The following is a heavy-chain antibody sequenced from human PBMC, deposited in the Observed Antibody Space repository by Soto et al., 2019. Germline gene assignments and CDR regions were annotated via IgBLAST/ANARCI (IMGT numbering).Heavy chain of an antibody. J-gene: IGHJ4*02. D-gene: IGHD3-16*01. Sequence: SETLSLTCAVYGGSFSGYYWSWIRQPPGKGLEWIGEINHSGSTNYNPSLKSRVTISVDTSKNQFSLKLSSVTAADTAVYYCARGRSFMTAGRKMKEGFDYWGQGTMVTVS. V-gene: IGHV4-34*01. CDR3: ARGRSFMTAGRKMKEGFDY. CDR1: GGSFSGYY. CDR2: INHSGST.